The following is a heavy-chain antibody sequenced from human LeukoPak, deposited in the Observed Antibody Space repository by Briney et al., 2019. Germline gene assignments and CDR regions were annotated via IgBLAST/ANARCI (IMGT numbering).Heavy chain of an antibody. Sequence: VSVKVSCKASGYTFTTYGITWVRQAPGQGLEWMGWISAYNGNTNYAQMLQGRVTMTTDTSTSTAYMELRSLRSDDTAVYYCAREQVGANDYWGQGTLVTVSS. D-gene: IGHD1-26*01. J-gene: IGHJ4*02. V-gene: IGHV1-18*01. CDR2: ISAYNGNT. CDR1: GYTFTTYG. CDR3: AREQVGANDY.